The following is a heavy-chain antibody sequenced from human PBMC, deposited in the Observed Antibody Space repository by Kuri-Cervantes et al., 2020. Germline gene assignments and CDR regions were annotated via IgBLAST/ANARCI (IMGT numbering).Heavy chain of an antibody. D-gene: IGHD6-6*01. J-gene: IGHJ5*02. CDR1: GGSISSSSYY. Sequence: SETLSLTCTVSGGSISSSSYYWGWIRQPPGKGLEWIGSIYYSGSTYYNPSLKSRVTISVDTSKNQFSLKLSSVTAADTAVYYCARDIGEVAARPLNWFDPWGQGTLVTVSS. CDR2: IYYSGST. CDR3: ARDIGEVAARPLNWFDP. V-gene: IGHV4-39*07.